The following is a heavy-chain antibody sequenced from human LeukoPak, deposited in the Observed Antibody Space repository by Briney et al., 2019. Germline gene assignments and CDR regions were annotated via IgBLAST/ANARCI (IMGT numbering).Heavy chain of an antibody. V-gene: IGHV4-34*01. Sequence: SETLSLPCAVNGDSLSTYYWSWIRQPPGKGLEWIREITHSGSTYYNPSLESRVIISVDTSQKQLSLKLSSVIAADRAVYYCAIRNDGGNSGWYFDLWGRGDLVTVSS. D-gene: IGHD4-23*01. CDR2: ITHSGST. J-gene: IGHJ2*01. CDR3: AIRNDGGNSGWYFDL. CDR1: GDSLSTYY.